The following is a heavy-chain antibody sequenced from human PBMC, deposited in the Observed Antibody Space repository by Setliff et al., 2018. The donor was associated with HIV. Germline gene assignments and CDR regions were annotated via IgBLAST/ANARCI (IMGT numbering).Heavy chain of an antibody. Sequence: GASVKVSCKASGGTFSSYAISWVRQAPGQGLEWMGGIIPIFGTANYAQKFQGRVTITTDTSVSTAFLQISTLKAEDTAVYYCARLSPYGDYLLFQYWGQGTQVTVSS. CDR2: IIPIFGTA. CDR1: GGTFSSYA. D-gene: IGHD4-17*01. V-gene: IGHV1-69*05. J-gene: IGHJ4*02. CDR3: ARLSPYGDYLLFQY.